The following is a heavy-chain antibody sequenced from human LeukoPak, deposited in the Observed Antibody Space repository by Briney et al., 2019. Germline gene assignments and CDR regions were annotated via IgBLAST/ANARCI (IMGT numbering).Heavy chain of an antibody. D-gene: IGHD1-1*01. Sequence: PWGSLSLSCAASGFTFSSYEMNWVPQAPGQGLKWVSYISSSGSTIDYADSGKGRLTRSTDNTKNSLYLQMNSLRAEHTAVYYCARDRGNGALDYSGAGKLVTASS. CDR3: ARDRGNGALDY. V-gene: IGHV3-48*03. CDR2: ISSSGSTI. J-gene: IGHJ4*02. CDR1: GFTFSSYE.